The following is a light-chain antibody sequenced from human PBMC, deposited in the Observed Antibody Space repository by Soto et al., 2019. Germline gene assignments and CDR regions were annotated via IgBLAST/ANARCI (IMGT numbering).Light chain of an antibody. V-gene: IGKV1-33*01. J-gene: IGKJ4*01. CDR3: QQYDHPPAFA. Sequence: DIQMTESPSALSASLGESFTITCLASQDISYYLNCFQQKPVKAPKLLIYDASNLESGVPSRFSGSGSGTDFTLTIRSLQPEDIATYYCQQYDHPPAFAFGGGTKVDIK. CDR1: QDISYY. CDR2: DAS.